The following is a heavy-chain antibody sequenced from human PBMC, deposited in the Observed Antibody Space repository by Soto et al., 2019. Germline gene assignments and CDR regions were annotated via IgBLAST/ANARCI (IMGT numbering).Heavy chain of an antibody. CDR1: GFTVSSYW. J-gene: IGHJ4*01. CDR3: VRGDVGLGIDY. CDR2: INSDGSSS. Sequence: GGSLRLSCAASGFTVSSYWMRWVRQAPEKGLVWVSHINSDGSSSTYADSVKGRFTISGDNAKKTSYLQMNSLAADDTAVYCGVRGDVGLGIDYRGLGSLVTVCS. V-gene: IGHV3-74*01. D-gene: IGHD1-26*01.